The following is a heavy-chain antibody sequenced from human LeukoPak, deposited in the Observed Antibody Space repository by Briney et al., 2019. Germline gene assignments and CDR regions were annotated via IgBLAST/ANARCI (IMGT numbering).Heavy chain of an antibody. V-gene: IGHV3-7*01. CDR1: RFTFTSYW. J-gene: IGHJ4*02. CDR2: KNKDGSEK. CDR3: ARDRTGNNDFWSGYTTFFDY. D-gene: IGHD3-3*01. Sequence: GGSLRLSCAASRFTFTSYWMSWVRQAPGKGLEGVPKKNKDGSEKYYVDSVKGRFTISRDNAKNSLYLQMNSLRAEDTAVYYCARDRTGNNDFWSGYTTFFDYWGQGTLVTVSS.